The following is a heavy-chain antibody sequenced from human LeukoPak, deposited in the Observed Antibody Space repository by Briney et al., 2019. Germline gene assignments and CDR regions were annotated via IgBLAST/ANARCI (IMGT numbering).Heavy chain of an antibody. CDR1: GFTFSSYA. J-gene: IGHJ4*02. CDR2: ISGSGGST. D-gene: IGHD6-19*01. V-gene: IGHV3-23*01. CDR3: AKDRGDSSGWYDVYYFDY. Sequence: GGSLRLSCAASGFTFSSYAMSWVRQAPGKGLEWVSAISGSGGSTYYADSVKGRFTISRDNSKNTLYLQMNSLRAEDTAVYYCAKDRGDSSGWYDVYYFDYWGQGTLVTVS.